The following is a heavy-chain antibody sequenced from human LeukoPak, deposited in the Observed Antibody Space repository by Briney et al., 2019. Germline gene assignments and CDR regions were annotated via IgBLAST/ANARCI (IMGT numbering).Heavy chain of an antibody. Sequence: ASVKVSCKASGYTFTGYYMHWVRQAPGQGLEWMGRINPNSGGTNHAQKFQGRVTMTRDTSIRTAYMDLSRLRSDDTAVYYCAREATGGSGYTFDYWGQGTLVTVSS. CDR3: AREATGGSGYTFDY. J-gene: IGHJ4*02. D-gene: IGHD3-22*01. CDR1: GYTFTGYY. CDR2: INPNSGGT. V-gene: IGHV1-2*06.